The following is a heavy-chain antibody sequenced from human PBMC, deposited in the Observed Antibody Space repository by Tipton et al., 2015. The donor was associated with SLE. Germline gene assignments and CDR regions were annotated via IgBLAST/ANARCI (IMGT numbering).Heavy chain of an antibody. J-gene: IGHJ4*02. V-gene: IGHV4-59*01. Sequence: TLSLTCTVSGGSFSSYYWSWIRQPPGKGLAWIGYIYYSGSTNYNPSPKSPVTISVDTSKNQFSLKLSSVTAADTAVYYCARSAGYGSSWAHFDYWGQGTLVTVSS. CDR3: ARSAGYGSSWAHFDY. D-gene: IGHD6-13*01. CDR1: GGSFSSYY. CDR2: IYYSGST.